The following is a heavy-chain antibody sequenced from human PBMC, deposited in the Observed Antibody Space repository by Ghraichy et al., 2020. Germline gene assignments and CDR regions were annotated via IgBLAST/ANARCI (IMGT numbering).Heavy chain of an antibody. V-gene: IGHV3-66*01. D-gene: IGHD1-14*01. J-gene: IGHJ4*02. CDR3: ANRGY. CDR2: IYSGGNT. Sequence: GESLNISCAASGFTVSSDFMIWVRQAPGKGLEWVSSIYSGGNTYYSDSVRGRFTISSDNSKNTLYLQMNNLRGEDTAVYHCANRGYWGQGTLVTVSS. CDR1: GFTVSSDF.